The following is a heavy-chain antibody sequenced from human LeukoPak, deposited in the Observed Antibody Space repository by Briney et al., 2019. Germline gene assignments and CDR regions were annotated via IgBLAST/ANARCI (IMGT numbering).Heavy chain of an antibody. J-gene: IGHJ4*02. CDR2: ISAYNGNT. D-gene: IGHD6-13*01. CDR3: ARCIAAAILIDY. CDR1: GYTFTNYG. V-gene: IGHV1-18*01. Sequence: GAAVKVSCKASGYTFTNYGISWVRQAPGQGREWMGWISAYNGNTNYAQKLQGRVTMTTDTSTSTAYMELRSLRSDDTAVYYCARCIAAAILIDYWGQGTLVIVSS.